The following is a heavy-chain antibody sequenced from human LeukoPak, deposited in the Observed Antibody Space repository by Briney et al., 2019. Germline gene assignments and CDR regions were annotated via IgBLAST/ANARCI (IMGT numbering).Heavy chain of an antibody. D-gene: IGHD3-10*01. J-gene: IGHJ4*02. V-gene: IGHV3-23*01. Sequence: GGPLRLSCAASGFTFSSYAMSWVRQAPGKGLEWVSAISGSGGSTYYADSVKGRFTISRDNSKNTLYLQMNSLRAEDTAVYYCAKEAVTLWFGESPFDYWGQGTLVTVSS. CDR1: GFTFSSYA. CDR2: ISGSGGST. CDR3: AKEAVTLWFGESPFDY.